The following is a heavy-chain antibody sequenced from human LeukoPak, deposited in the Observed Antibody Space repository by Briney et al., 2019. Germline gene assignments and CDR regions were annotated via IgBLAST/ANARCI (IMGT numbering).Heavy chain of an antibody. J-gene: IGHJ6*03. Sequence: GGSLRLSCAAPGITFSNYNMNWVRQAPGKGLEWISAITSSSSYTFYADSVKGRFTISRDNAQNSLYRQMNSLRVEDTAIYYCARDPYNGAYSEGYYYYYMDVWGKGTTVTISS. CDR3: ARDPYNGAYSEGYYYYYMDV. CDR2: ITSSSSYT. D-gene: IGHD1-1*01. V-gene: IGHV3-21*01. CDR1: GITFSNYN.